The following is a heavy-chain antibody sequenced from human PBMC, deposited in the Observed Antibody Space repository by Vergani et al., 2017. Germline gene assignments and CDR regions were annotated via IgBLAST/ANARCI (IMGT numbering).Heavy chain of an antibody. CDR3: TKAGQYDSDNFHDS. CDR2: ISYDGSNK. CDR1: GFPLGDYV. V-gene: IGHV3-30*18. D-gene: IGHD3-22*01. J-gene: IGHJ1*01. Sequence: VHLVESGGGLVQPGRSLRLSCSGSGFPLGDYVMTWVGQAPGKGLEWVAVISYDGSNKYYGDSVKGRFTISRDNSQTTVFLQMNSLRADDSAVYYCTKAGQYDSDNFHDSWGQGALVTVAS.